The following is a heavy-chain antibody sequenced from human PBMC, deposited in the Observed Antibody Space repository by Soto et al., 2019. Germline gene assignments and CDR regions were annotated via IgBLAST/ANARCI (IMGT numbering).Heavy chain of an antibody. D-gene: IGHD1-26*01. CDR3: ATVRWELHDAFDI. CDR1: GGSISTGGYY. Sequence: QVQLQESGPGLVKPSQTLSLTCTVSGGSISTGGYYWSWIRQHPGRGLEWIGYIYHSGMTFSNPSLQSRVATSIGTSETQFSLKLSSVTAADTAVYYCATVRWELHDAFDIWGHGTMVSVSS. J-gene: IGHJ3*02. CDR2: IYHSGMT. V-gene: IGHV4-31*03.